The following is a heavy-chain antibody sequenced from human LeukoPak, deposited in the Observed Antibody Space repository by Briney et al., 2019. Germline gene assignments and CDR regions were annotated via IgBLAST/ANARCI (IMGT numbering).Heavy chain of an antibody. Sequence: TSETLSLTCTVSGGSISSSSYYWGWIRQPPGKGLEWIGSIYYSGSTYYNPSLKSRVTISVDTSKNQFSLKLSSVTAADTAVYYCARLAMVRGVIPNWFDPWGQGTLVTVSS. D-gene: IGHD3-10*01. CDR1: GGSISSSSYY. J-gene: IGHJ5*02. CDR2: IYYSGST. V-gene: IGHV4-39*01. CDR3: ARLAMVRGVIPNWFDP.